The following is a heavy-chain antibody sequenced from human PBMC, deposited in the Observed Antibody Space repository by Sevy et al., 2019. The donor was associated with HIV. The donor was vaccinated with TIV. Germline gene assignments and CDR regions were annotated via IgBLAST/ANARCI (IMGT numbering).Heavy chain of an antibody. J-gene: IGHJ4*02. CDR2: ISSSGSTI. D-gene: IGHD3-22*01. V-gene: IGHV3-48*03. Sequence: GGSLRLSCAASGFTFSSYEMNWVRQAPGKGLEWVSYISSSGSTIYYADSVKGRFTISRDNAKNSLYLQMNSLRAEDTAVYYCARVGDYYDSSGHSSWGQGTLVTVSS. CDR3: ARVGDYYDSSGHSS. CDR1: GFTFSSYE.